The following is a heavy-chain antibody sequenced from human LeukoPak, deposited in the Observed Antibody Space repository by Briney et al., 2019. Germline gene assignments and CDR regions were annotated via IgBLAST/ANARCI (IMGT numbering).Heavy chain of an antibody. V-gene: IGHV1-18*01. CDR2: ISAYNGKT. CDR3: ARKGYSGYDWTLVYYYGMDV. CDR1: LSTFTTYG. D-gene: IGHD5-12*01. J-gene: IGHJ6*02. Sequence: APVNVSFTPSLSTFTTYGISSVRQAPGQRLEWMGWISAYNGKTNYAQKLQGRVTMTTDTSTSTAYMELRSLRSDDTAVYYCARKGYSGYDWTLVYYYGMDVWGQGTTVTVSS.